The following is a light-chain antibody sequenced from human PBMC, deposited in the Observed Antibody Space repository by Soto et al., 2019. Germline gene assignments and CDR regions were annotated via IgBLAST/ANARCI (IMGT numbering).Light chain of an antibody. CDR1: QSINRH. J-gene: IGKJ1*01. CDR3: QQYNNWPPWT. V-gene: IGKV3-15*01. CDR2: DAS. Sequence: EIVLTQSPATLSLSPGERATLSCRASQSINRHLAWYRQKPGQAPRLLIYDASNRATEIPARFSGSGSGTEFTLTISSLQSEDLAVYYCQQYNNWPPWTFGQGTKVDIK.